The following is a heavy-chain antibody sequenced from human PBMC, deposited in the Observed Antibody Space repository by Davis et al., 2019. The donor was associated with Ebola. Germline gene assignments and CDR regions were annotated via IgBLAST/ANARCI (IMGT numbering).Heavy chain of an antibody. CDR2: LNAGNGNT. D-gene: IGHD3-3*01. Sequence: AASVKVSCKASGYTFTSYAMHWVRQAPGQRLEWMGWLNAGNGNTKYSQKFQGRVTITRDTSASTAYMELSSLRSEDTAVYYCARGTTPSIKIFGVVINYGMDVWGQGTTVTVSS. CDR1: GYTFTSYA. CDR3: ARGTTPSIKIFGVVINYGMDV. V-gene: IGHV1-3*01. J-gene: IGHJ6*02.